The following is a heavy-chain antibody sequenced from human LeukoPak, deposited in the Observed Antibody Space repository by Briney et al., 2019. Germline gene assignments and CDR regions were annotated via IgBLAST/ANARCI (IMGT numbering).Heavy chain of an antibody. CDR3: VRSDNSGCYPRTLDY. V-gene: IGHV1-18*01. CDR1: GYTFSAYG. D-gene: IGHD3-22*01. Sequence: GASVKVSCKASGYTFSAYGFSWVRQAPGQGLEWMGWISTYNGNRNYAQKFQGRVTMTTDTSTSTAYMELRSLRSDDTAMYYCVRSDNSGCYPRTLDYWGQGTLVTVSS. CDR2: ISTYNGNR. J-gene: IGHJ4*02.